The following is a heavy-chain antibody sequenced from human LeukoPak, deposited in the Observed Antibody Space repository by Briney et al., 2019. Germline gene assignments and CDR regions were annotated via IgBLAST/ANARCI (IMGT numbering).Heavy chain of an antibody. V-gene: IGHV3-30-3*01. CDR3: ARHADNGYDKELALDY. CDR2: ISYDGSNK. D-gene: IGHD5-12*01. CDR1: GFTFSSYA. J-gene: IGHJ4*02. Sequence: PGGSLRLSCAASGFTFSSYAMHWVRQAPGKGLEWVAVISYDGSNKYYADSVKGRFTISRDNSKNTLYLQMNSLRAEDTAVYYCARHADNGYDKELALDYWGQGTLVTVSS.